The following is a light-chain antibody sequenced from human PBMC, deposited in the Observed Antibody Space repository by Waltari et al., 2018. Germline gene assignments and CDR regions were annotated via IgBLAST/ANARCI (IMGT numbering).Light chain of an antibody. J-gene: IGKJ4*01. CDR3: MQALQTPLT. CDR1: QTLLNSNGYNY. V-gene: IGKV2-28*01. Sequence: DVVMTQSPLFLPVTPGEPASISCRSSQTLLNSNGYNYLDWFLQKPGQSPQLLIYSGSNRASGVPDRFSGSGSVTDFTLKISRVEAEDVGIYYCMQALQTPLTFGGGTKVEIK. CDR2: SGS.